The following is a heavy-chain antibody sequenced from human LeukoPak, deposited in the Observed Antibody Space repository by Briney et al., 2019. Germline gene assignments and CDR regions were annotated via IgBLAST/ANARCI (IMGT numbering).Heavy chain of an antibody. CDR1: GYTFTSYG. Sequence: ASVKVSCKASGYTFTSYGISWVRQAPGQGLEWMGWISAYNGNTNYAQKLQGRVTMTTDTSTSTAYMELRSLRSDDTAVYYCARDFTPPYSSGRRFDPWGQGTLVTVSS. CDR3: ARDFTPPYSSGRRFDP. D-gene: IGHD6-19*01. CDR2: ISAYNGNT. J-gene: IGHJ5*02. V-gene: IGHV1-18*01.